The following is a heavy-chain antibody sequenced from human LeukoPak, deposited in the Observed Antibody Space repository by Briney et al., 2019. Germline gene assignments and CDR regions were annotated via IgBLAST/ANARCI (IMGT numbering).Heavy chain of an antibody. J-gene: IGHJ4*02. Sequence: SETLPLTCTVNGCTITCTSFYWAWIRQPPGQGLEWIGSFYYSGSTFYNPSLKSRVAISADTSKNQCFLTLSSVTAADTAVYFCARRRIVATIDYWGQGTLVTVSS. V-gene: IGHV4-39*01. D-gene: IGHD5-12*01. CDR3: ARRRIVATIDY. CDR1: GCTITCTSFY. CDR2: FYYSGST.